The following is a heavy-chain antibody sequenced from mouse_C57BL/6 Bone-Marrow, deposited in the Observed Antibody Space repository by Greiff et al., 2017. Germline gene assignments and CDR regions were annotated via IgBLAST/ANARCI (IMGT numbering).Heavy chain of an antibody. Sequence: QVQLKQSGAGLVRPGSSVKLSCTASGFTFTSYWLYWVQQSPGQGLEWIGNIYPSDSETNYNQKFKDKATLTVDKSSSTAYMQLSSLTSEDSAVYYCARSPYYSLFAYWGQGTLVTVSA. V-gene: IGHV1-61*01. CDR2: IYPSDSET. J-gene: IGHJ3*01. CDR3: ARSPYYSLFAY. CDR1: GFTFTSYW. D-gene: IGHD2-12*01.